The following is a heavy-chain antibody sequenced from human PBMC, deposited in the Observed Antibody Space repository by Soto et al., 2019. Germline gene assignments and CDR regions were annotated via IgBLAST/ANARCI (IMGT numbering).Heavy chain of an antibody. Sequence: GSLRLSCAASGFTFSSYAMSWVRQAPGKGLEWVSAISGSGGSTYYADSVKGRFTISRDNSKNTLYLQMNSLRAEDTAVYYCAKVYGRIYDSSGYYYDYWGQGTLVTVSS. CDR2: ISGSGGST. V-gene: IGHV3-23*01. J-gene: IGHJ4*02. D-gene: IGHD3-22*01. CDR1: GFTFSSYA. CDR3: AKVYGRIYDSSGYYYDY.